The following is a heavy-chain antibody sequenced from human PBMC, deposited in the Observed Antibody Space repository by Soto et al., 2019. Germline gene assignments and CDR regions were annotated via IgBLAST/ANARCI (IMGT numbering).Heavy chain of an antibody. V-gene: IGHV1-3*01. Sequence: ASGKVSCKASGYTFTSYAMHWVRQAPGQRLEWMGWINAGNGNTKYSQKFQGRVTITRDTSASTAYMELSSLRSEDTAVYYCARERIGAYYDFWSGYGPHDAFDIWGQGTMVTVS. D-gene: IGHD3-3*01. CDR3: ARERIGAYYDFWSGYGPHDAFDI. CDR1: GYTFTSYA. J-gene: IGHJ3*02. CDR2: INAGNGNT.